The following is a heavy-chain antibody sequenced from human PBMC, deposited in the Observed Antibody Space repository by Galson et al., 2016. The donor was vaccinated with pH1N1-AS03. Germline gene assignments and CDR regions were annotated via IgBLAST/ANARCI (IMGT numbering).Heavy chain of an antibody. CDR3: ARGQFDYDSSGYYYY. CDR2: IIPVFGTP. J-gene: IGHJ4*02. V-gene: IGHV1-69*06. CDR1: GVSFNNYA. Sequence: SCKASGVSFNNYAINWLRQAPGQGLEWMGGIIPVFGTPNYAQQFHGRVTIMADKSTTTAYMELSSLRSEDTAVYYCARGQFDYDSSGYYYYWGQGTLVTVSS. D-gene: IGHD3-22*01.